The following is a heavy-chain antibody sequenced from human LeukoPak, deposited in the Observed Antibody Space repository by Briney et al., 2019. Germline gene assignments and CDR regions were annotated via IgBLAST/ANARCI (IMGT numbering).Heavy chain of an antibody. Sequence: PGGSLRLSCAASGSTVSSNYMSWVRQAPGKGLEWLAVIYSGSSTYYADSVKGRFTISRDNSKNTLYLQMNSLRAEDTAVYYCARDRSSGWYVYDYWGQGALVTVSS. CDR1: GSTVSSNY. V-gene: IGHV3-53*01. J-gene: IGHJ4*02. CDR3: ARDRSSGWYVYDY. D-gene: IGHD6-19*01. CDR2: IYSGSST.